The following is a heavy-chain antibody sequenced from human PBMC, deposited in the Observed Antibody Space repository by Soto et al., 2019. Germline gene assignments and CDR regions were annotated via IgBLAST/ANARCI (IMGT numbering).Heavy chain of an antibody. CDR3: ATGAVRTAFDI. CDR1: GYTFTSYG. J-gene: IGHJ3*02. V-gene: IGHV1-18*01. Sequence: ASVKVSCKASGYTFTSYGISWVRQAHGQGLEWLAWFNAHDGNTNYAQKLQGRVTMTTDTSTDTAYMELSSLRSEDTAVYYCATGAVRTAFDIWGQGTMATVSS. D-gene: IGHD6-6*01. CDR2: FNAHDGNT.